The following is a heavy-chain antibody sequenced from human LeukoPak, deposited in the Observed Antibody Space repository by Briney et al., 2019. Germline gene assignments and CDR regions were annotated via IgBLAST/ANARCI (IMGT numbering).Heavy chain of an antibody. CDR1: GFTFSSYG. Sequence: GGSLRLSCAASGFTFSSYGMHWVRQAPGKGLEWVAVIWYDGSNKYYADSVKGRFTIPRDNSKNTLYLQMNSLRAEDTAVYYCARGDYYDSSGYYRGSDFDYWGQGTLVTVSS. J-gene: IGHJ4*02. D-gene: IGHD3-22*01. V-gene: IGHV3-33*01. CDR2: IWYDGSNK. CDR3: ARGDYYDSSGYYRGSDFDY.